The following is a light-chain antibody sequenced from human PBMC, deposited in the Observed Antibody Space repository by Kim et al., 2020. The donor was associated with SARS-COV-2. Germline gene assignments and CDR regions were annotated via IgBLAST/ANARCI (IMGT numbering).Light chain of an antibody. CDR1: QGISRS. CDR3: QQHDAYPPA. CDR2: DAS. V-gene: IGKV1-9*01. J-gene: IGKJ4*01. Sequence: DIQLTQSPSFLSASVGDRVTITCRASQGISRSLAWYQQKPGKAPELLIYDASTLQRGVPSGFSGSGSGTEFTLTITTLQPEDFATYDCQQHDAYPPAVGGGTQVEIK.